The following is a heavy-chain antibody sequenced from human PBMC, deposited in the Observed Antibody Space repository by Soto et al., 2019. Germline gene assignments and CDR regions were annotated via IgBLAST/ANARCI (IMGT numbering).Heavy chain of an antibody. CDR1: GGTFSSYT. CDR3: ARDLEYYYGSGSFD. J-gene: IGHJ4*02. V-gene: IGHV1-69*08. CDR2: IIPILGIA. Sequence: QVQLVQSRAEVKKPGSSVKVSCKASGGTFSSYTISWVRQAPGQGLEWMGRIIPILGIANYAQKFQGRVTITADKSTSTAYMELSSLRSEDTAVYYCARDLEYYYGSGSFDWGQGTLVTVSS. D-gene: IGHD3-10*01.